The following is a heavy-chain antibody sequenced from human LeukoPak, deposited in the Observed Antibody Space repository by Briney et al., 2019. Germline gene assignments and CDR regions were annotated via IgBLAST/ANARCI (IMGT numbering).Heavy chain of an antibody. V-gene: IGHV1-2*02. CDR3: ARDLSGSYDY. D-gene: IGHD1-26*01. CDR1: GYTFTGNY. J-gene: IGHJ4*02. Sequence: ASVKVSCKASGYTFTGNYIHWVRQAPGQGLEWMGLINPSSGGTNYAQEFQGRVAMTRDTSISTAYMELSRLRFDDTAVYYCARDLSGSYDYWGQGTLVTVSS. CDR2: INPSSGGT.